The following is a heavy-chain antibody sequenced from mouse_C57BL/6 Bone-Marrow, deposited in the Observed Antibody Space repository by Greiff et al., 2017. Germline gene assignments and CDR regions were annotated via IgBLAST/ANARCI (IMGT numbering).Heavy chain of an antibody. CDR3: ARQASNYDAMDY. V-gene: IGHV5-15*01. Sequence: EVQLKESGGGLVQPGGSLKLSCAASGFTFSDYGMAWVRQAPRTGPEWVAFISNLAYSIYYADTVTGRFTISRENAKNTLYLEMSSLRSEDTAMYYCARQASNYDAMDYWGQGTSVTVS. CDR1: GFTFSDYG. J-gene: IGHJ4*01. D-gene: IGHD2-5*01. CDR2: ISNLAYSI.